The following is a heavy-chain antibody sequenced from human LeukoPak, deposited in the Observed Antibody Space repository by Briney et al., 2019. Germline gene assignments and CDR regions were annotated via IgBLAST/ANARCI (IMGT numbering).Heavy chain of an antibody. J-gene: IGHJ4*02. D-gene: IGHD6-13*01. CDR3: ARDSKGGQGSSWYYFDY. Sequence: GGSLRLSCAASGFTFSSYSVNWVRQAPGKGLERVSSISSSSSYIYYADSMKGRFTISRDNAKNSLYLQMNSLRAEDTAVYYCARDSKGGQGSSWYYFDYWGQGTLVTVSS. V-gene: IGHV3-21*01. CDR2: ISSSSSYI. CDR1: GFTFSSYS.